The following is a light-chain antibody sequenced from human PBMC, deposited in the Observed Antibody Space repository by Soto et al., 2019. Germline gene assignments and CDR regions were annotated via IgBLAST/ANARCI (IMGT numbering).Light chain of an antibody. J-gene: IGKJ1*01. CDR3: QQYGSSPQT. CDR1: QSVSSSY. Sequence: EIMLTHSPGTLSLSPGETPTLSCRPSQSVSSSYLDWYQQKTGQAPRLLIYGASSRATGIPDRFSGSGSGTDFTLTISRLEPEDFAVYYCQQYGSSPQTFGQGSMV. V-gene: IGKV3-20*01. CDR2: GAS.